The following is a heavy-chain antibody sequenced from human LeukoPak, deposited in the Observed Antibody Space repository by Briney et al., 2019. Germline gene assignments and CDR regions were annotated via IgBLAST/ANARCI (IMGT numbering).Heavy chain of an antibody. Sequence: PGGSLRLSCAASGFTFGDYAMHWVRQAPGKGLEWVSLIRGDGRTTSYAGSVKGRFTISRDNSKNSLYLQMSSLRGEDTAMYYCAKDAVAGTRLHYWGQGTLVTVSS. CDR2: IRGDGRTT. D-gene: IGHD6-19*01. V-gene: IGHV3-43*02. CDR3: AKDAVAGTRLHY. J-gene: IGHJ4*02. CDR1: GFTFGDYA.